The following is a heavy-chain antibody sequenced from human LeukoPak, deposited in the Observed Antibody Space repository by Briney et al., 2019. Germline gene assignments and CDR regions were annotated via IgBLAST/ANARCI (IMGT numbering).Heavy chain of an antibody. CDR1: GFTFSSYS. J-gene: IGHJ4*02. Sequence: PGGSLRLSCAASGFTFSSYSMNWVRQAPGKGLEWVSHITASGTAMFYADSVKGRFTISRDNAKSSLYLQMNSLRAEDTAVYYCARVPRRVADPRPNTDYWGQGTLVTVSS. CDR2: ITASGTAM. D-gene: IGHD1-1*01. CDR3: ARVPRRVADPRPNTDY. V-gene: IGHV3-48*04.